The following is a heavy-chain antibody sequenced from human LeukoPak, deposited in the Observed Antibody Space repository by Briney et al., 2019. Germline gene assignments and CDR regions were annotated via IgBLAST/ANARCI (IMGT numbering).Heavy chain of an antibody. J-gene: IGHJ3*02. Sequence: SETLSLTCAVYGGSFSGYYWSWIRQPPGKGLEWIGEINHSGSTNYNPSLKSRVTISVDTSKNQFSLKLSSVTAADTAVYYCARVDCSGGSCYALDIWGQGTMVTVSS. V-gene: IGHV4-34*01. CDR2: INHSGST. CDR1: GGSFSGYY. D-gene: IGHD2-15*01. CDR3: ARVDCSGGSCYALDI.